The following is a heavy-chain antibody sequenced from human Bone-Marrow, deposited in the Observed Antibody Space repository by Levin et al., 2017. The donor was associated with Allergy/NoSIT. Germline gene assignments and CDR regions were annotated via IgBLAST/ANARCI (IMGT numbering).Heavy chain of an antibody. Sequence: AGGSLRLSCTASGFTFSSYALTWVRQAAGKGLEWVSIISAGGDVKRYADSVQGRFTISRDISKNTVYLQMNSLRAEDTALYYCARGYLQPGASHSRFDYWGQGTQVTVSS. D-gene: IGHD1-14*01. CDR2: ISAGGDVK. J-gene: IGHJ4*02. CDR3: ARGYLQPGASHSRFDY. V-gene: IGHV3-23*01. CDR1: GFTFSSYA.